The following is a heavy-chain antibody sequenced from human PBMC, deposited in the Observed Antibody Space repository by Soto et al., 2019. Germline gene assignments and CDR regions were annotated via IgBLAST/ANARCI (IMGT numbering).Heavy chain of an antibody. CDR2: ISSSGSTI. V-gene: IGHV3-48*03. CDR1: GFTFSSYE. D-gene: IGHD3-3*01. J-gene: IGHJ6*02. Sequence: GGSLRLSCAASGFTFSSYEMNWVRQAPGKGLEWVSYISSSGSTIYYADSVKGRFTISRDNAKNSLYLQMNSLRAEDTAVYYCARALFKGIYYYYYGMDVWGQGTTVTVSS. CDR3: ARALFKGIYYYYYGMDV.